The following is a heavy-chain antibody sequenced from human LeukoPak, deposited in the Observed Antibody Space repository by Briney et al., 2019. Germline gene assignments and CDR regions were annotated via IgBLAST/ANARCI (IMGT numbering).Heavy chain of an antibody. CDR2: ISWNSGSI. CDR3: AKDVNLLTTAMAH. V-gene: IGHV3-9*01. CDR1: GFTFDDYA. D-gene: IGHD2-2*01. J-gene: IGHJ4*02. Sequence: GGSLRLSCAASGFTFDDYAMHWVRQAPGKGLEWVSGISWNSGSIGYADSVKGRFTISRDNAKNSLYLQMNSLRAEDTALYYCAKDVNLLTTAMAHWDQGTLVTVSS.